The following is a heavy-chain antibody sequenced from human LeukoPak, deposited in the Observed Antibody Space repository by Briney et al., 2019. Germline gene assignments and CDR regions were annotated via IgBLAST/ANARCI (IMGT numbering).Heavy chain of an antibody. J-gene: IGHJ5*02. V-gene: IGHV4-30-2*01. CDR1: GGSISSGGYS. Sequence: SQTLSLTCALSGGSISSGGYSWSCTRQPPGKSLEWIRYIYHSGSTYYNPSLKSRVTISVDRSKNQFSLKLSSVTAADTAVYYCARGDYDILTGYQNWFDPWGQGTLVTVSS. CDR3: ARGDYDILTGYQNWFDP. D-gene: IGHD3-9*01. CDR2: IYHSGST.